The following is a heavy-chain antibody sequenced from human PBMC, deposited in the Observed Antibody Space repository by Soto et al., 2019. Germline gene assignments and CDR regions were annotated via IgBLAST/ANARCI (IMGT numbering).Heavy chain of an antibody. Sequence: QVQLVESGGGLVKPGGSLRLSCAASGFTFSDYYMSWIRQAPGKGLEWVSYTSSSGRTIYYADSVKGRFTISRDNAKNSLYLQMNSLRAEDTAVYYCARGMRQYCSSTSCSIGAFDYWGQGTLVTVSS. J-gene: IGHJ4*02. CDR3: ARGMRQYCSSTSCSIGAFDY. V-gene: IGHV3-11*01. CDR2: TSSSGRTI. D-gene: IGHD2-2*01. CDR1: GFTFSDYY.